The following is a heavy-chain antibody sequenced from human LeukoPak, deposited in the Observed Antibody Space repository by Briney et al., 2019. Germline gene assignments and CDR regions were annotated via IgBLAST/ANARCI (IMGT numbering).Heavy chain of an antibody. J-gene: IGHJ4*02. D-gene: IGHD3-16*02. CDR3: ARFKVWGSYRQDSLLNYFDY. CDR2: INHSGST. CDR1: GGSFSGYY. Sequence: SETLSLTCAVYGGSFSGYYWSWIRQPPGKGPEWIGEINHSGSTNYNPSLKSRVTISVDTSKNQFSLKLSSVTAADTAVYYCARFKVWGSYRQDSLLNYFDYWGQGTLVTVSS. V-gene: IGHV4-34*01.